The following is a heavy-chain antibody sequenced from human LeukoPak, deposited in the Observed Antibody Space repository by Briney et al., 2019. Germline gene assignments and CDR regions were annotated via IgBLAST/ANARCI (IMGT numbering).Heavy chain of an antibody. Sequence: ASVTVSCKTSGYTFTSYGISWVRQAPGQGLEWMGWISAYNGNTNYAQKLQGRVTMTTNTSTSTAYMELRSLRSDDTAVYYCARTVRSGSYNFDYWGQGTLVTVSS. CDR2: ISAYNGNT. V-gene: IGHV1-18*01. D-gene: IGHD1-26*01. CDR1: GYTFTSYG. J-gene: IGHJ4*02. CDR3: ARTVRSGSYNFDY.